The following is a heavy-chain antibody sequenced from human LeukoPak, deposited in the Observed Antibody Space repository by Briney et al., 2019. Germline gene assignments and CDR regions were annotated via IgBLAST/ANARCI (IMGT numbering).Heavy chain of an antibody. D-gene: IGHD3-9*01. V-gene: IGHV1-18*01. Sequence: ASVKVSCKASGYTFTSYGISWVRQAPGQGLEWMGWISAYNGNTNYAQKLQGRVTMTTDTSTSTAYMELRSLRSDDTAAYYCARDSGYDILTGIDYWGQGTLVTVSS. CDR3: ARDSGYDILTGIDY. CDR1: GYTFTSYG. J-gene: IGHJ4*02. CDR2: ISAYNGNT.